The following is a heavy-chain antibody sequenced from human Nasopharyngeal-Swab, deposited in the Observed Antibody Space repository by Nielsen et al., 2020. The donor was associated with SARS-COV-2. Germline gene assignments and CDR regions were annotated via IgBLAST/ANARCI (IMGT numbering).Heavy chain of an antibody. V-gene: IGHV3-30*04. CDR3: ARESWDYDFWSGYSRYYYYGMDV. CDR1: GFTFSSYA. Sequence: GGSLRLSCAASGFTFSSYAMSWVRQAPGKGLEWMTLISYDGSNKYYADSVKGRFTISRDNSQNTLYLQMNSLRAEDTAVYYCARESWDYDFWSGYSRYYYYGMDVWGQGTTVTVSS. J-gene: IGHJ6*02. D-gene: IGHD3-3*01. CDR2: ISYDGSNK.